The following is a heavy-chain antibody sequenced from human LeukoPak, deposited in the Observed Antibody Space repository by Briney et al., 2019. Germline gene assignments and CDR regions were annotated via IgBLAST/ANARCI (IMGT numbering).Heavy chain of an antibody. J-gene: IGHJ4*02. CDR3: ARNALGLSY. Sequence: ASVKVFCKASGYTFTDYYIHWVRQAPGQGLEWMGWINPNNGGTNCAHNFEDRVTLTRDTSISTAYMELRWLTSDDTAVYYCARNALGLSYWGQGTLVTVSS. CDR1: GYTFTDYY. D-gene: IGHD2-8*01. CDR2: INPNNGGT. V-gene: IGHV1-2*07.